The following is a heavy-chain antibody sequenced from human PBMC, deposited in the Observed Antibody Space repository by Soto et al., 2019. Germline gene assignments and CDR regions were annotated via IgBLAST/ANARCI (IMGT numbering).Heavy chain of an antibody. V-gene: IGHV3-15*01. CDR1: GFTFSNAW. D-gene: IGHD6-19*01. J-gene: IGHJ1*01. CDR3: TTSYSSGWKYFQH. CDR2: IKSKTDGGTT. Sequence: EVQLVESGGGLVKPGGSLRLSCAASGFTFSNAWMSWVRQAPGKGLEWVGRIKSKTDGGTTDYAAPVKGRFTISRDDSKNTLYLQMNSLKTEDTAVYYCTTSYSSGWKYFQHWDQGTLVTVSS.